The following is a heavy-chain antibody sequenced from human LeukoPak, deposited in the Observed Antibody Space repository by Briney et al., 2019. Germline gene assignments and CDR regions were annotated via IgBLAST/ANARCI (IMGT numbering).Heavy chain of an antibody. CDR2: ISGSGGST. J-gene: IGHJ3*02. CDR3: AKRVYYYDSSGDAFDI. D-gene: IGHD3-22*01. Sequence: PGGSLRLSCAASGFTFSSHAISWVRQAPGKGLEWVSAISGSGGSTYYADSVKGRFTISRDNSKNTLYLQMNSLRAEDTAVYYCAKRVYYYDSSGDAFDIWGQGTMVTVSS. CDR1: GFTFSSHA. V-gene: IGHV3-23*01.